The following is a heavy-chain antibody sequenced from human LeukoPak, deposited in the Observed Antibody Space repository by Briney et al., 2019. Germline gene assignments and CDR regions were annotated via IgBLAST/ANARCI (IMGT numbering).Heavy chain of an antibody. V-gene: IGHV3-21*06. CDR2: ISGSSTNI. Sequence: PGGSLRLSCAASRFSFNSYTLNWVRQAPGKGLEWVSSISGSSTNIDYADSVKGRFTISRDNARNSLFLQMHGLRAEDTAVYYCARDFSSGWYSPGYYFDRWGQGTLVTVSS. CDR3: ARDFSSGWYSPGYYFDR. CDR1: RFSFNSYT. J-gene: IGHJ4*02. D-gene: IGHD6-19*01.